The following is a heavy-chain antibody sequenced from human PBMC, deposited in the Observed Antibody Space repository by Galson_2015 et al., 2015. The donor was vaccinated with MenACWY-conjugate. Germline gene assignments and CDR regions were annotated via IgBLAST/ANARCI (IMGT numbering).Heavy chain of an antibody. D-gene: IGHD3-10*01. Sequence: SVKVSCKASEYTFTSFSLHWVRQAPGQRLGWMGWINAGNGNTKYSQKFQGTLPVTSDTSAKTAYMELSSLRSEDTAVYYCARSPRDYDSWRYSFHHWGQGTLVTVSS. CDR1: EYTFTSFS. CDR2: INAGNGNT. V-gene: IGHV1-3*01. CDR3: ARSPRDYDSWRYSFHH. J-gene: IGHJ1*01.